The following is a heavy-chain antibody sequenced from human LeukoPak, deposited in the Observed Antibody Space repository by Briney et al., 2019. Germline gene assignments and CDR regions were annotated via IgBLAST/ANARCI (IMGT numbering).Heavy chain of an antibody. CDR2: IVYSGST. V-gene: IGHV4-59*08. CDR3: ARHSPFYYDSSGYRAFDI. Sequence: SETLSLTCTVSSASVKTYYWSWIRQPPGKGLEWIGYIVYSGSTNYNPSLKSRVTISVDTSKNQFSLNLSSVTAADTAVYYCARHSPFYYDSSGYRAFDIWGQGTMVTVSS. D-gene: IGHD3-22*01. CDR1: SASVKTYY. J-gene: IGHJ3*02.